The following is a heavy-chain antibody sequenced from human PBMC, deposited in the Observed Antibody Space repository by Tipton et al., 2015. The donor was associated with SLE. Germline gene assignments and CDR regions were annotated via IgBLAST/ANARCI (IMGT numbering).Heavy chain of an antibody. CDR2: INHSGST. J-gene: IGHJ4*02. D-gene: IGHD3-3*01. CDR1: GGSFSGYY. CDR3: ARGILEWPEY. V-gene: IGHV4-34*01. Sequence: LRLSCAVYGGSFSGYYWSWIRQPPGKGLEWIGEINHSGSTNYNPSLKSRVTISVDTPKNQFSLKLSSVTAADTAVYYCARGILEWPEYWGQGTLLTVSS.